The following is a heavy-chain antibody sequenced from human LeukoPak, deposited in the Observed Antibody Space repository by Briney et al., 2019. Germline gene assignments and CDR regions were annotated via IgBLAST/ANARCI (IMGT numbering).Heavy chain of an antibody. CDR2: IYTSGST. D-gene: IGHD3-16*01. J-gene: IGHJ4*02. CDR3: ARESDDYVWGGYYMNY. V-gene: IGHV4-61*02. CDR1: GGSISSGSYY. Sequence: SQTLSLTCTVSGGSISSGSYYWSWIRQPAGTGLEWIVRIYTSGSTNYNPSLKSRVTISVDTSKNQFSLKLSSVTAADTAVYYCARESDDYVWGGYYMNYWGQGTLVTVSS.